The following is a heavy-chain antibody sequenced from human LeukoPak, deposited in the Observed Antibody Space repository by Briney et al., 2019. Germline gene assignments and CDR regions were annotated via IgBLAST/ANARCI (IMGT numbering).Heavy chain of an antibody. CDR3: ARGKFLGNWFDP. Sequence: SETLSLTCTVSVGSVSDYYWSWIRQSPGKGLEWIGYIYYTGSTSYNPSLRSRVTMSADTSKNQFSLKLTSVTAADTAVYYCARGKFLGNWFDPWGQGTLVTVSS. CDR2: IYYTGST. D-gene: IGHD1-26*01. V-gene: IGHV4-59*02. CDR1: VGSVSDYY. J-gene: IGHJ5*02.